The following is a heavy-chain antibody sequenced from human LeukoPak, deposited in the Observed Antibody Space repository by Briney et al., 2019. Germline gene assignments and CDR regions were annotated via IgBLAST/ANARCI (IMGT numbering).Heavy chain of an antibody. J-gene: IGHJ1*01. D-gene: IGHD6-13*01. CDR2: ISGSGGST. CDR3: AKGPFAAAYIQAHFQH. V-gene: IGHV3-23*01. CDR1: GFTFSSYA. Sequence: PGGSLRLSCAASGFTFSSYAMSWVRQAPGKGLEWVSAISGSGGSTYYADSVKGRFTISRDNSKNTLYLQMNSLRAEDTAVYYCAKGPFAAAYIQAHFQHWGQGTLVTVSS.